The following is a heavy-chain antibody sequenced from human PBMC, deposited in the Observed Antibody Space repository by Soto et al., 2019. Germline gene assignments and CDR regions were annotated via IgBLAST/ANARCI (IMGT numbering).Heavy chain of an antibody. CDR2: INPSGGST. D-gene: IGHD3-16*01. J-gene: IGHJ4*02. V-gene: IGHV1-46*03. CDR3: ATSTMITFGGVPFDY. Sequence: ASVKVSCKASGYTFTSYYMHWVRQAPGQGLEWMGIINPSGGSTSYAQKFQGRVTMTRDTSTSTVYMELSSLRSEDTAVYYCATSTMITFGGVPFDYWGQGTLVTVSS. CDR1: GYTFTSYY.